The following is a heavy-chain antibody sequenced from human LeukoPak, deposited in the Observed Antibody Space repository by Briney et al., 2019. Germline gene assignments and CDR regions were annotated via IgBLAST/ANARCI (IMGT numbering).Heavy chain of an antibody. Sequence: GGSLRLSCAASVFTFRHFWMHWVRQAPGKGLVLVSRISGDGGSTVYADSVKGRFTISRDNAKNTLYLQMNSLRVDDTALYYCVRDLFPDAFDIWGPGTMVTVFS. CDR1: VFTFRHFW. J-gene: IGHJ3*02. CDR2: ISGDGGST. V-gene: IGHV3-74*01. CDR3: VRDLFPDAFDI. D-gene: IGHD2-21*01.